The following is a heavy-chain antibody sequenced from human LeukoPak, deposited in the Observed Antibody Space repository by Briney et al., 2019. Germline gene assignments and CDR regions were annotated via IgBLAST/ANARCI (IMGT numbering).Heavy chain of an antibody. CDR2: IKQDGSEK. Sequence: QTGGSLRLSCGATGFTFSSYWMSWVRQAPGKGLEWVANIKQDGSEKYYVGSVKGRFTISRDNAKNSLYLQMNSLRAEDTAVYYCARDVLDYWGQGTLVTVSS. D-gene: IGHD2-8*01. V-gene: IGHV3-7*03. J-gene: IGHJ4*02. CDR1: GFTFSSYW. CDR3: ARDVLDY.